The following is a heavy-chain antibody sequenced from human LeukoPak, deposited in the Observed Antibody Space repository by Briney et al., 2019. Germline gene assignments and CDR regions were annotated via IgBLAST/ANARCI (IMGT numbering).Heavy chain of an antibody. V-gene: IGHV1-2*02. CDR1: GYTFTSYY. CDR2: INPNSGGT. J-gene: IGHJ4*02. D-gene: IGHD3-10*01. Sequence: GASVKVSCKASGYTFTSYYMHWVRQAPGQGLEWMGWINPNSGGTNYAQKFQGRVTMTRDTSISTAYMELSRLRSDDTAVYYCARDGPHSLRPREYYFDYWGQGTLVTVSS. CDR3: ARDGPHSLRPREYYFDY.